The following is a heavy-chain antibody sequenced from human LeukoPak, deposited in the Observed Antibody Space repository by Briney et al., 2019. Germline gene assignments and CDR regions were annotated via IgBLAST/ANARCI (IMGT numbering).Heavy chain of an antibody. CDR3: ARGLDYYDSSGYSP. V-gene: IGHV3-53*01. J-gene: IGHJ5*02. D-gene: IGHD3-22*01. CDR2: IYSGGST. CDR1: GFTVSSNY. Sequence: GGSLRLSCAASGFTVSSNYMGWVRQAPGKGLEWVSVIYSGGSTYYADSVKGRFTISRDNSKNTLYLQMNSLRAEDTAVYYCARGLDYYDSSGYSPWGQGTLVTVSS.